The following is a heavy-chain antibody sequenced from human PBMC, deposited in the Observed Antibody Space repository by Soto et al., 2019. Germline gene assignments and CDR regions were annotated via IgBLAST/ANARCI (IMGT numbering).Heavy chain of an antibody. V-gene: IGHV2-5*01. CDR2: IYWHDDK. D-gene: IGHD6-19*01. CDR3: AHIVVAGLGYYFDY. J-gene: IGHJ4*02. Sequence: QITLKESGPTLVKPTQTLTLTCTFSGFSLSSTRMAVGWMRQPPGKGLEWLALIYWHDDKRYSSFLKSRLTITKDTSKXQVVLTMXXXYPXDTARYYCAHIVVAGLGYYFDYWGQGTLVTVSS. CDR1: GFSLSSTRMA.